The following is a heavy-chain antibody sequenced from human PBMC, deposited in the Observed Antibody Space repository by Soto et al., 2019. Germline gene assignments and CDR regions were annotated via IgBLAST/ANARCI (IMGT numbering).Heavy chain of an antibody. V-gene: IGHV3-30*01. Sequence: PGGSLRLSCTASGFTFSSYAMHWVRQAPGKGLEWVAVISYDGSNKYYADSVKGRFTISRDNSKNTLYLQMNSLRAEDTAVYYCARGGYDILTGYDYYYGMDVWGQGTTVTVSS. J-gene: IGHJ6*02. CDR1: GFTFSSYA. CDR3: ARGGYDILTGYDYYYGMDV. D-gene: IGHD3-9*01. CDR2: ISYDGSNK.